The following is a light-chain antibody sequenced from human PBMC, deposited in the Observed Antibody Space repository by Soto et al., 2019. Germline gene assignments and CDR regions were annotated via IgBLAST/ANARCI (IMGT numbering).Light chain of an antibody. CDR1: QTISSW. J-gene: IGKJ1*01. CDR3: QPYTSYSDA. CDR2: KAS. Sequence: SQMTESTCTLSGSLGDRVTITCRASQTISSWLAWYQQKQGKAPNLLIYKASTLKSGVPSRFSGSGSGTEFTLPISRLQTDDFATYYCQPYTSYSDAFGQATQV. V-gene: IGKV1-5*03.